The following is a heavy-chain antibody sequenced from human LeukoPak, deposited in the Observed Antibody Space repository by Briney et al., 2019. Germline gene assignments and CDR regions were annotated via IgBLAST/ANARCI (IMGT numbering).Heavy chain of an antibody. V-gene: IGHV4-59*12. J-gene: IGHJ4*02. D-gene: IGHD6-13*01. Sequence: SETLSLTCTVSGDSISGYYWSWVRQPPGKGLEWIGYIYYSGSTTYNPSLKSRVTISVDTSKNQFSLKLSSVTAADTAVYYCARGIPFDYWGQGTLVTVSS. CDR3: ARGIPFDY. CDR2: IYYSGST. CDR1: GDSISGYY.